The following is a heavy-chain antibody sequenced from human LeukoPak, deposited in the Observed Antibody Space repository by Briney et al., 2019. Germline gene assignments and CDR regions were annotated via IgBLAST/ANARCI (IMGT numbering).Heavy chain of an antibody. Sequence: PGGPLRLSCTASGFTFSSTGMHWVRQAPGKGLEWVSYIRYDGNIKYYGDSVKGRLTVSRDNSKNTLYLQMNSLRVEDTAVYYCARTYNPDYWGQGTLVTVSS. D-gene: IGHD1-14*01. CDR3: ARTYNPDY. V-gene: IGHV3-30*02. CDR2: IRYDGNIK. CDR1: GFTFSSTG. J-gene: IGHJ4*02.